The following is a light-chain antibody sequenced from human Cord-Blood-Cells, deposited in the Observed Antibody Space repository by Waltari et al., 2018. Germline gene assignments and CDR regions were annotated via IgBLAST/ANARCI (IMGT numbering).Light chain of an antibody. CDR1: QSLLHSNGYTY. Sequence: DIVMTQSPLSLPVTPGEPASISCRSSQSLLHSNGYTYLDWYLQKPGQSPQILIYLGSNRASGVPDMFSGSGSGTDFTLKISRVEAEDFGVYYCMQALQTPGVTFGPGTKVDIK. CDR2: LGS. J-gene: IGKJ3*01. CDR3: MQALQTPGVT. V-gene: IGKV2-28*01.